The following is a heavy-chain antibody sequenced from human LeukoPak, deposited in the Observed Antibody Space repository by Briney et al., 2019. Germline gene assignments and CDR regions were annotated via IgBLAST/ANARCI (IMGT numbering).Heavy chain of an antibody. D-gene: IGHD5-24*01. Sequence: PGGSLRLSCAASGFTFSTYAMSWVRQAPGKGLEWVSTISGSGGSTYCADSVRGRFTISRDISRNTLYLQMNSLRAEDTAVYYCANTPGVEMATIVWGQGTLVTVSS. CDR1: GFTFSTYA. CDR2: ISGSGGST. V-gene: IGHV3-23*01. CDR3: ANTPGVEMATIV. J-gene: IGHJ4*02.